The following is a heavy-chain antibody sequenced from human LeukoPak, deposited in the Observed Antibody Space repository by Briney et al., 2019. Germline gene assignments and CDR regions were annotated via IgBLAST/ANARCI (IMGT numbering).Heavy chain of an antibody. Sequence: GGSLRLSCAASGFTFSSYAMSSVRQAPGKGLEWVSAISGSGGSTYYADSVKGRFTISRDNSKNTLYLQMNSLRAEDTAVYYCARETGPYSSSWWDYWGQGTLVTVSS. J-gene: IGHJ4*02. CDR1: GFTFSSYA. V-gene: IGHV3-23*01. D-gene: IGHD6-13*01. CDR3: ARETGPYSSSWWDY. CDR2: ISGSGGST.